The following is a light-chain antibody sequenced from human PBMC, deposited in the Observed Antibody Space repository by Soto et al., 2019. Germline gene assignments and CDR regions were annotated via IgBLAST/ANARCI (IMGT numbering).Light chain of an antibody. J-gene: IGLJ2*01. CDR1: SDSVSASHF. V-gene: IGLV8-61*01. Sequence: QAVVTQEPSFSVSPGGTVTLTCGLSSDSVSASHFPSWYQQTPGQAPRTLIYNTNTRSSGVPDRFSGSKSGTSASLAISGLRSEDEADYYCGGWDDSLSGPVFGGGTKLTVL. CDR2: NTN. CDR3: GGWDDSLSGPV.